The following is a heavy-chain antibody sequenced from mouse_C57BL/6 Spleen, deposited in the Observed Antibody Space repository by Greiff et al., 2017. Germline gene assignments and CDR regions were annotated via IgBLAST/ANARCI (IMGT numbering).Heavy chain of an antibody. CDR2: IYPGDGAT. V-gene: IGHV1-82*01. CDR3: ARSNRDYFDY. J-gene: IGHJ2*01. Sequence: VQLQESGPELVKPGASVKLSCKASGYAFSSSWMNWVQQRPGKGLEWIGRIYPGDGATNYNGKFKGKATLTADKSYSTAYMQLSSLTAEDSAVYFCARSNRDYFDYWGQGTTLTVSS. CDR1: GYAFSSSW.